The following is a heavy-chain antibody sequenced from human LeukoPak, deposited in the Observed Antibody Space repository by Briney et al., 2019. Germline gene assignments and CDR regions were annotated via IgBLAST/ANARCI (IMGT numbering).Heavy chain of an antibody. CDR3: ARPGSSGYYPDY. Sequence: PGGSLRLSCRASGFTFSSYGMHWVRQAPGKGLEWVAVISYDGSNKYYADSVKGRFTISRDNSKNTLYLQMNSLRAEDTAVYYCARPGSSGYYPDYWGQGTLVTVSS. V-gene: IGHV3-30*19. CDR2: ISYDGSNK. D-gene: IGHD3-22*01. J-gene: IGHJ4*02. CDR1: GFTFSSYG.